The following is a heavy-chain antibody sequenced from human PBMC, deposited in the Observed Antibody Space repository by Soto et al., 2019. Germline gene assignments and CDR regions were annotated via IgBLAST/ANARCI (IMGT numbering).Heavy chain of an antibody. V-gene: IGHV4-4*02. CDR2: IYRTGST. CDR3: ASRDPGTSVDY. Sequence: SETLSLTCAVPGGSFTSNNWWTWVRQPPGQGLEWIGEIYRTGSTDYNPSLKSRVTISLDKSENQFSLKVTSLTAADTAVYYCASRDPGTSVDYWGQGTLVTVSS. J-gene: IGHJ4*02. D-gene: IGHD1-7*01. CDR1: GGSFTSNNW.